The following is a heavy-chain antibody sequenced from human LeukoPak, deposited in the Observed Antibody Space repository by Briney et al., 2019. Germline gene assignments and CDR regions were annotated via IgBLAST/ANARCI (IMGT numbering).Heavy chain of an antibody. CDR3: ARDIYYYYMDV. V-gene: IGHV3-21*01. CDR1: GFTFSSYA. CDR2: ISSSSSYI. Sequence: GRSLRLSCAASGFTFSSYAMNWVRQAPGKGLEWVSCISSSSSYIYYADSVKGRFTISRDNAKNSLYLQMNSLRAEDTAVYYCARDIYYYYMDVWGKGTTVTISS. J-gene: IGHJ6*03.